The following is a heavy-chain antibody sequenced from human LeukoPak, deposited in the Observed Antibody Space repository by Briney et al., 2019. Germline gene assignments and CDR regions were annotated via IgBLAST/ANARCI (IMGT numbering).Heavy chain of an antibody. J-gene: IGHJ4*02. Sequence: GGSLRLSCAASGFTFSSYEMNWVRQAPGKGLEWVSVISGNSGSTYYADSVKGRFTISRDNFKNTLDLRMNSLRAEDAAVYYCAKGSGGSSYSGLDCWGQGTLVTVSA. D-gene: IGHD2-15*01. CDR1: GFTFSSYE. CDR3: AKGSGGSSYSGLDC. V-gene: IGHV3-23*01. CDR2: ISGNSGST.